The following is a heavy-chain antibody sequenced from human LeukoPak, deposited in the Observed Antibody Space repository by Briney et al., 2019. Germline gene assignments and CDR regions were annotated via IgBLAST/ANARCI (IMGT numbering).Heavy chain of an antibody. D-gene: IGHD5-12*01. Sequence: GASVKVSCKASRYTFSNNYVHWVRQAPGQGLEWMGWINPNSGGTNYAQKFQGRVTMTRDTSSSTMYMELSRLRSDDTAVYYCARDIISGYFGMDVWGQGTTVTVSS. J-gene: IGHJ6*02. CDR1: RYTFSNNY. CDR2: INPNSGGT. V-gene: IGHV1-2*02. CDR3: ARDIISGYFGMDV.